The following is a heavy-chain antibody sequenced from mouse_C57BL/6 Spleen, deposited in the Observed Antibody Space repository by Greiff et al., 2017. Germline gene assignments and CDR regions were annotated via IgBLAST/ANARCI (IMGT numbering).Heavy chain of an antibody. CDR2: ISSGSSPI. CDR1: GFTFSDYG. D-gene: IGHD1-1*01. V-gene: IGHV5-17*01. J-gene: IGHJ4*01. Sequence: EVQRVESGGGLVKPGGSLKLSCAASGFTFSDYGMHWVRQAPEKGLEWVAYISSGSSPIYYADTVKGRFTISRDNAKNTLFLQMTSLRSEDTAMYYCARRGITTGVSNAMDYWGQGTSVTVSS. CDR3: ARRGITTGVSNAMDY.